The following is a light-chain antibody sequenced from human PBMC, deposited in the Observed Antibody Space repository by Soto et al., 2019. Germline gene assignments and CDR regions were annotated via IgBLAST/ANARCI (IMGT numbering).Light chain of an antibody. CDR2: GAS. CDR1: QSVSSF. CDR3: QQYSNWPSWT. V-gene: IGKV3-15*01. J-gene: IGKJ1*01. Sequence: EKVMTQSPATLSMSPGERATLSCRASQSVSSFLAWYQQKPGQAPRLLIYGASTRATGIPARLSGSGSGTEVTLTFSCLQCEDFAVYDCQQYSNWPSWTFGQGTKVEVK.